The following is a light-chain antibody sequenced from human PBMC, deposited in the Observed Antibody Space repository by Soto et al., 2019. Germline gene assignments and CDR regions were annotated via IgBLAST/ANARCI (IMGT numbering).Light chain of an antibody. CDR2: GAS. CDR3: QQYNNWPLT. Sequence: EIVMTQSPATLSVSPGERATLSCRTSQSVSSNLAWFQQKSCQAPRLLIYGASTRATGIPARFSGSGSGTEFTLSISSLQSEDFAVYYCQQYNNWPLTFGQGTKVNIK. CDR1: QSVSSN. V-gene: IGKV3-15*01. J-gene: IGKJ1*01.